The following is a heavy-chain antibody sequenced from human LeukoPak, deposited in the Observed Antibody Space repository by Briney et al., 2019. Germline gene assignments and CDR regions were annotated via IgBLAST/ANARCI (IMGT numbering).Heavy chain of an antibody. CDR3: TTYGSGRKFDY. V-gene: IGHV3-15*04. CDR2: IESKTDGGTT. CDR1: GFTLSSYE. J-gene: IGHJ4*02. Sequence: GGSLRLSCIASGFTLSSYEMSWVRQIPGKGLEWVGRIESKTDGGTTDYAAPVKGRFTISRDDSTNTLYLQMNSLKSEDTAVYYCTTYGSGRKFDYWGQGILVTVSS. D-gene: IGHD3-10*01.